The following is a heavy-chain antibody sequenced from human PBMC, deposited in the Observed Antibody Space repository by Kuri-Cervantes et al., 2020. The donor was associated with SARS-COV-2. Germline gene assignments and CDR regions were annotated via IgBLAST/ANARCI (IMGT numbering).Heavy chain of an antibody. Sequence: SEILSLTCSVFISNFYWIWLRQPPGQGPEWIRFISYSGITTYNPSTRSRVAISVDTSKNQFSLNLSSMTAADTAVYCCLRTEGVVDNYYFDCWGQGTLVTVSS. CDR3: LRTEGVVDNYYFDC. D-gene: IGHD1-1*01. V-gene: IGHV4-59*01. CDR1: ISNFY. J-gene: IGHJ4*02. CDR2: ISYSGIT.